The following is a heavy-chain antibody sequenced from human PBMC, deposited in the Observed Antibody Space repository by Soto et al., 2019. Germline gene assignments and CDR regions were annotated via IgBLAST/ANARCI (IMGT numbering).Heavy chain of an antibody. CDR2: ISSSSSYI. J-gene: IGHJ3*02. Sequence: AGSLRLSCAASGFTFSSYSMNWVRQAPGKGLEWVSSISSSSSYIYYADSVKGRFTISRDNAKNSLYLQMNSLRAEDTAVYYCARVGYCSGGSCYSGAFDIWGQGTMVTVS. CDR1: GFTFSSYS. D-gene: IGHD2-15*01. V-gene: IGHV3-21*01. CDR3: ARVGYCSGGSCYSGAFDI.